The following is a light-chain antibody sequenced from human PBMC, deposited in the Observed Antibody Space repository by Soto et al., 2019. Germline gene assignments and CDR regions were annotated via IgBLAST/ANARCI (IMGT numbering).Light chain of an antibody. CDR3: QQSYSAPYT. J-gene: IGKJ2*01. V-gene: IGKV1-39*01. Sequence: DIQMTQSPSSLSASVGDRVTISCRTSQNIDRYLNWYQQKPGKAPQVLISGAASLQSGVPSRFSGSGSGTEFTLSISSLQPEDFATYFCQQSYSAPYTFGQGTSLEI. CDR2: GAA. CDR1: QNIDRY.